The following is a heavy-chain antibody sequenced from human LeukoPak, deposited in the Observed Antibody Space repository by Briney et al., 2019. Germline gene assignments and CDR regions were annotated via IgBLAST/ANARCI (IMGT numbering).Heavy chain of an antibody. CDR3: AKDTSYSSGWYFQH. CDR1: GFTVSSNY. J-gene: IGHJ1*01. D-gene: IGHD6-19*01. Sequence: GGSLRLSCAASGFTVSSNYMSWVRRAPGKGLEWVSVSYTGGNTHYADSVKGRFTISRDNSKNTLYLQMNSLRAEDTAVYYCAKDTSYSSGWYFQHWGQGTLVTVSS. CDR2: SYTGGNT. V-gene: IGHV3-53*01.